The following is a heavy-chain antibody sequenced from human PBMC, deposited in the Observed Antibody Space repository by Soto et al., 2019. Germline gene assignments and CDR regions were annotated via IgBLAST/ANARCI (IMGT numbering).Heavy chain of an antibody. CDR2: INPNSGGT. CDR3: AREPATAKPEGVDF. CDR1: GYTFSDYY. V-gene: IGHV1-2*02. Sequence: VKVSCKASGYTFSDYYIHWVRQAPGQGLEWMGWINPNSGGTKYAPKFQGGVTMTRDTSITTAYMESSRLRSGDTAVYYCAREPATAKPEGVDFWGQGTLVTVSS. J-gene: IGHJ4*02. D-gene: IGHD1-1*01.